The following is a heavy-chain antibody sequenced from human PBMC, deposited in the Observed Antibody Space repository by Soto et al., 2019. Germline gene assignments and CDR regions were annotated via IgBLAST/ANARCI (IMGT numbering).Heavy chain of an antibody. J-gene: IGHJ6*02. CDR3: ARWNSDFYYYYGMDV. CDR2: ISVYNGNT. Sequence: QVQLVQSGAEVKKPGASVKVSCKASGYTFSSYGISWVRQAPGQGLEWMGWISVYNGNTKYAQKLQGRVTMTTDTYTSTAYMERRSRRSDDTVVYYCARWNSDFYYYYGMDVWGQGTTVTVSS. V-gene: IGHV1-18*01. CDR1: GYTFSSYG. D-gene: IGHD1-7*01.